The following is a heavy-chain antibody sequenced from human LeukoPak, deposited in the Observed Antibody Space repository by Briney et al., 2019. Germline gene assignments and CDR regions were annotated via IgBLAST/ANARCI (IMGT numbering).Heavy chain of an antibody. J-gene: IGHJ4*02. Sequence: GGSLRLSCEVSGPIFRSYCMSWVRQAPGKGLEWVANINQEGSEKYFEDSVRGRFPIPRNSAKNSLPLKMKLLRAETTAFYLCARERDGRFFDYWGQRTPGTVSS. CDR3: ARERDGRFFDY. CDR1: GPIFRSYC. D-gene: IGHD5-24*01. CDR2: INQEGSEK. V-gene: IGHV3-7*01.